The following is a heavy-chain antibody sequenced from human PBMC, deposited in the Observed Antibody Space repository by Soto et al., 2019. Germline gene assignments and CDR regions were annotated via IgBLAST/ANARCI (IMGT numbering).Heavy chain of an antibody. D-gene: IGHD2-15*01. Sequence: VKISCKRCGYSFTSYWIGWVRQMPGKGLEWMVIIYPGDSDTRYSPSFQGQVTISADKSISTAYLQWSSLKASDTAMYYCARSPVVAAIGYYYYYMDVWGKGTTVTVSS. CDR2: IYPGDSDT. CDR1: GYSFTSYW. J-gene: IGHJ6*03. V-gene: IGHV5-51*01. CDR3: ARSPVVAAIGYYYYYMDV.